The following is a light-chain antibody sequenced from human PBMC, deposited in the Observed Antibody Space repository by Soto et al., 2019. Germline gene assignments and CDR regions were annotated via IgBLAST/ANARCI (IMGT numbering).Light chain of an antibody. Sequence: DIVMTQSPDSLAVPLGERATINCKSSQSVLYSSTNKNYLAWYQQKSGQPPQLLFYWASTRESRVPDRFSGSGSGTDFTLTISSLQAEDVAVYYCQQYYSTPPTFGQGTKVEIK. J-gene: IGKJ1*01. V-gene: IGKV4-1*01. CDR3: QQYYSTPPT. CDR1: QSVLYSSTNKNY. CDR2: WAS.